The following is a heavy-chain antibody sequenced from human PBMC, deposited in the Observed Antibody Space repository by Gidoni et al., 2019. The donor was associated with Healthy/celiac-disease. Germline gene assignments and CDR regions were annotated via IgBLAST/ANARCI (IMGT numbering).Heavy chain of an antibody. CDR1: AGPFSSYA. J-gene: IGHJ4*02. Sequence: QVQLVQSGAEVKKPGSSVKVSCKASAGPFSSYAIRWVRQAPGQGLEWMGGSIPIFGTANYAQKFQGRVTITADESTSTAYMELSSLRSEDTAVYYCATPGEGDGGNSFDYWGQGTLVTVSS. CDR3: ATPGEGDGGNSFDY. D-gene: IGHD2-15*01. V-gene: IGHV1-69*01. CDR2: SIPIFGTA.